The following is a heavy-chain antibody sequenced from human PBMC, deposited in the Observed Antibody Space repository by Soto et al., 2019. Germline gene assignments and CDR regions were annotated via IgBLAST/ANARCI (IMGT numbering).Heavy chain of an antibody. CDR1: GFTFSSYA. CDR3: GRAGGGGYGFDY. J-gene: IGHJ4*02. Sequence: EVQLVESGGGLVQPGGSLRLSCAASGFTFSSYAMHWVRQAPGKGLEYVSAISSNGGSTYYANSVKGRFTISRDNSKNTLYLQRGSLRAEDMAVYYWGRAGGGGYGFDYWGQGTLVTVSS. V-gene: IGHV3-64*01. D-gene: IGHD3-16*01. CDR2: ISSNGGST.